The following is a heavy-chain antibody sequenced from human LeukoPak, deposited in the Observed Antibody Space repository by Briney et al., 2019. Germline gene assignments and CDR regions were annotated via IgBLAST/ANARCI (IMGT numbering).Heavy chain of an antibody. CDR2: IYYSGST. CDR3: ARTHEYFDY. V-gene: IGHV4-59*01. J-gene: IGHJ4*02. Sequence: ASETLSLTCTVSGGSISSYYWSWIRLPPGKGLEWIGYIYYSGSTNYNPSLKSRVTISVDTSKNQFSLKLSSVTAADTAVYYCARTHEYFDYWGQGTLVTVSS. CDR1: GGSISSYY.